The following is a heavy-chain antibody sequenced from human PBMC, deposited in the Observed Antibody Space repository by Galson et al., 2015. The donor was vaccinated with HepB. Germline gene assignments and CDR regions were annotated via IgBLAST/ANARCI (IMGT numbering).Heavy chain of an antibody. CDR3: TSLWNDAFDI. CDR1: GFTFRRYD. V-gene: IGHV3-23*01. CDR2: ITSSTGST. J-gene: IGHJ3*02. D-gene: IGHD2-21*01. Sequence: SLRLSCAASGFTFRRYDVSWVRQAPGKGLEWVSSITSSTGSTFYADSVKGRLTISRDNSKNTLYLQMNSLRAEDTAVYYCTSLWNDAFDIWGQGTMVTVSS.